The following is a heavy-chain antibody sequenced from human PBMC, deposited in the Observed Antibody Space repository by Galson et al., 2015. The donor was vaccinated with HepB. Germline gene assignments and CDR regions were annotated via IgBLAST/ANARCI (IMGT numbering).Heavy chain of an antibody. CDR1: GFTFDDYA. Sequence: SLRLSCAASGFTFDDYAMHWVRQAPGKGLEWVSGISWNSGSIGYADSVKGRFTISRDNAKNSLYLQMNSLRAEDTALYYCAKDIDYGGNSDGFDYWGQGTLVTVSS. CDR2: ISWNSGSI. CDR3: AKDIDYGGNSDGFDY. J-gene: IGHJ4*02. V-gene: IGHV3-9*01. D-gene: IGHD4-23*01.